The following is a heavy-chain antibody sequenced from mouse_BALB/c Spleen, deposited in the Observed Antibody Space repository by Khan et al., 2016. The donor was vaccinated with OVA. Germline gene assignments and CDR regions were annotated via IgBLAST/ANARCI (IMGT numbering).Heavy chain of an antibody. CDR3: AREGLRRVGMDC. CDR1: GYTFTTYD. CDR2: IYPGVGST. D-gene: IGHD3-3*01. Sequence: QVQLQQSGPELVKPGALVKISCQASGYTFTTYDINWVKQRPGHGLEWIGWIYPGVGSTKYNENFKDKATLTADTSSNTAYMQLSGLTSEKSAVYFCAREGLRRVGMDCWGQGITVSISS. J-gene: IGHJ4*01. V-gene: IGHV1S56*01.